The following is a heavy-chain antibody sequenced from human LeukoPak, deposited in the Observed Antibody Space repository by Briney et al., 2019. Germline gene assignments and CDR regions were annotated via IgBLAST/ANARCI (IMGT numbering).Heavy chain of an antibody. CDR1: GGSISSDY. D-gene: IGHD6-19*01. CDR2: IYYNGAT. J-gene: IGHJ4*02. V-gene: IGHV4-59*08. Sequence: SETLSLTCTVSGGSISSDYWTWIRQPPTKGLEWIGYIYYNGATSYNPSLKSRVTMSVDTSKKHFSLKMTSVTAADTTVYYCARYGGSGWVIDNWGQGTLVTVSS. CDR3: ARYGGSGWVIDN.